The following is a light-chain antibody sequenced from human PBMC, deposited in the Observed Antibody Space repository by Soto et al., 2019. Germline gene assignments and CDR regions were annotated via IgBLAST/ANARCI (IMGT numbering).Light chain of an antibody. Sequence: QSVLTQPPSASGTPGQRVTISCSGSSSNIGSNTANWYQQLPGTAPKLLIYSNNQRPSGVPDRFSGSKSGTSASLAISGLQSEDEADYYCAAWDDSLNRYVFGTGTRSPS. CDR2: SNN. V-gene: IGLV1-44*01. J-gene: IGLJ1*01. CDR3: AAWDDSLNRYV. CDR1: SSNIGSNT.